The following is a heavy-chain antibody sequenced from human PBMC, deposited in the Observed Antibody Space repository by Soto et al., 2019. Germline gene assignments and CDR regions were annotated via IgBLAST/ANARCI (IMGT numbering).Heavy chain of an antibody. D-gene: IGHD2-21*01. J-gene: IGHJ4*02. CDR1: GFTFSSYA. CDR3: ARVPSSCGRAHFDY. CDR2: ISYDGSNK. V-gene: IGHV3-30-3*01. Sequence: QVQLVESGGGVVQPGRSLRLSCAASGFTFSSYAMHWVRQAPGKGLEWVAVISYDGSNKYYADSVKGRFTISRDNSKNTLYLQMNSLRAEGTAVYYCARVPSSCGRAHFDYWGQGTLVTVSS.